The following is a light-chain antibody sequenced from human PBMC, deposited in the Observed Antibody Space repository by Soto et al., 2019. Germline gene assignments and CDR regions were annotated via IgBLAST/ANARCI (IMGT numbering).Light chain of an antibody. J-gene: IGKJ1*01. Sequence: AIQMTQSPSSLSASVGDRVTITCRASQDIRNELAWYQHNPGKAPKLLIYAASYLQGGVPSRFRGAGSGTDFTLTISSLQPEDFATYYCLQDYNYHRTFGQGTKVETK. V-gene: IGKV1-6*01. CDR3: LQDYNYHRT. CDR2: AAS. CDR1: QDIRNE.